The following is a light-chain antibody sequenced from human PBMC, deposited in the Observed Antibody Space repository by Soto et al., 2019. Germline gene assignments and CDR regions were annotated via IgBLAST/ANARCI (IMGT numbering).Light chain of an antibody. CDR3: NSYTSSSTVV. CDR2: EVN. Sequence: QSALTQPASVSGFPGQSITIPCTGTSSDVGNYNYVSWYQQHPGKAPRLMIYEVNNRPSGVSGRFSGSKSGNTASLTISGLQYEDEADYYCNSYTSSSTVVFGGGTRLTVL. V-gene: IGLV2-14*01. CDR1: SSDVGNYNY. J-gene: IGLJ2*01.